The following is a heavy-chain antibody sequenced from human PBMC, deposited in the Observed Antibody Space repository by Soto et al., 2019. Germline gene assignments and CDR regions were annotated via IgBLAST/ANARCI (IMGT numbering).Heavy chain of an antibody. Sequence: GGSLRLSCAASGFTFSSYSMNWVRQAPGKGLEWVSSISSSSSYIYYADSVKGRFTISRDNAKNSLYLQMNSLRAEDTAVYYCASGVIVTVPAAIRFWGQGTMLTVYS. J-gene: IGHJ4*02. CDR3: ASGVIVTVPAAIRF. CDR2: ISSSSSYI. V-gene: IGHV3-21*01. D-gene: IGHD2-2*02. CDR1: GFTFSSYS.